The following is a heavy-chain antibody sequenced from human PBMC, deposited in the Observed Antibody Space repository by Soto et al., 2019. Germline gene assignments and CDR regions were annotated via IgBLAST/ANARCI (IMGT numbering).Heavy chain of an antibody. CDR2: ISSSSAYI. CDR3: ARDGGSGLSWFDP. D-gene: IGHD6-19*01. Sequence: GGSLRLSCAANGLTFNTYNMSWVRQAPGKGLEWVSSISSSSAYIYYADSVKGRFTISRDNAKNLLFLQMNSLRAEDTAVYYCARDGGSGLSWFDPWGQGTQVTVSS. J-gene: IGHJ5*02. CDR1: GLTFNTYN. V-gene: IGHV3-21*01.